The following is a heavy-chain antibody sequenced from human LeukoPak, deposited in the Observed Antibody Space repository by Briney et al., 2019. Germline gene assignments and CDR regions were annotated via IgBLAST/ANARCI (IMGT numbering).Heavy chain of an antibody. CDR2: IGTAGDT. Sequence: GGSLRLSCAASGFTFSSCDMHWVRQATGKGLEWVSAIGTAGDTYYPGSVKGRFTISRENAKNSLYLQMNSLRAGDTAVYYCARGAVPAAIGGLVDYWGQGTLVTVSS. CDR3: ARGAVPAAIGGLVDY. J-gene: IGHJ4*02. CDR1: GFTFSSCD. V-gene: IGHV3-13*01. D-gene: IGHD2-2*01.